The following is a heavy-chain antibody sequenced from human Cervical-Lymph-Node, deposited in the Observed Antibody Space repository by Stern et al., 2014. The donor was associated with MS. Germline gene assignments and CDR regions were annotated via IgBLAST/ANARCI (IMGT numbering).Heavy chain of an antibody. Sequence: QVQLVQSETEVKKPGASVRVSCKTSGYTFTAYFLYWVRQAPGQGLEWMARINPKSGATDYAENFEGRVTLTRDTSLNTTYMEVSRLTSDDTAMYYCARGPKFGAFDIWGQGTMVSVST. D-gene: IGHD3-3*01. CDR3: ARGPKFGAFDI. CDR1: GYTFTAYF. CDR2: INPKSGAT. J-gene: IGHJ3*02. V-gene: IGHV1-2*06.